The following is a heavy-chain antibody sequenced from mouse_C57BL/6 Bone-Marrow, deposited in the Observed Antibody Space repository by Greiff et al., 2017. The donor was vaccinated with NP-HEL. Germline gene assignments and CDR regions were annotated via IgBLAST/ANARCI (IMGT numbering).Heavy chain of an antibody. CDR1: GYTFTDYE. V-gene: IGHV1-15*01. D-gene: IGHD1-1*01. J-gene: IGHJ3*01. CDR2: IDPETGGT. Sequence: VKLQQSGAELVRPGASVTLSCKASGYTFTDYEMHWVKQTPVHGLEWIGAIDPETGGTAYNQKFKGKAILTADKSSSTAYMELRSLTSEDAAVYYCTRRSGSSPFAYWGQGTLVTVSA. CDR3: TRRSGSSPFAY.